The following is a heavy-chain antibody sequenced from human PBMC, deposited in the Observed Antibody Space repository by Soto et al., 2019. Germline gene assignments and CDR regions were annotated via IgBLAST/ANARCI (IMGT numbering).Heavy chain of an antibody. CDR3: ARGVSDSSGYYFDY. CDR1: GFTVSSNY. V-gene: IGHV3-53*01. J-gene: IGHJ4*02. Sequence: GGSLRLSCAASGFTVSSNYMSWVRQAPGKGLEWVSVIYSGGNTYYADSVKGRFTITRDNSKSTLYLQMNSLSAEATAVYYCARGVSDSSGYYFDYWGQGTLVTGSS. D-gene: IGHD3-22*01. CDR2: IYSGGNT.